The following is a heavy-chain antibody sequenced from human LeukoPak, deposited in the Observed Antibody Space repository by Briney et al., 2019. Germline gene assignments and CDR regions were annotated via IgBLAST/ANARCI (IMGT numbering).Heavy chain of an antibody. CDR2: INPNSGGT. CDR3: ARDLGYSGGYWVYFDY. Sequence: GASVKVSCKASGYTFTGYYMHWVRQAPGQGLEWMGWINPNSGGTNYAQKFQGRVTITADKSTSTAYMELSSLRSEDTAVYYCARDLGYSGGYWVYFDYWGQGTLVTVSS. D-gene: IGHD1-26*01. CDR1: GYTFTGYY. J-gene: IGHJ4*02. V-gene: IGHV1-2*02.